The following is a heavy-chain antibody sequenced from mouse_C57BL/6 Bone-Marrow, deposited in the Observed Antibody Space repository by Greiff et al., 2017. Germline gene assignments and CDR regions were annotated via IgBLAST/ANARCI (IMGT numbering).Heavy chain of an antibody. CDR2: IHPNSGST. CDR3: ARRGPAYYYGSSYGYYAMDY. CDR1: GYTFTSYW. V-gene: IGHV1-64*01. Sequence: QVHVKQPGAELVKPGASVKLSCKASGYTFTSYWMHWVKQRPGQGLEWIGMIHPNSGSTNYNEKFKSKATLTVDKSSSTAYMQLSSLRSEDSAVXDCARRGPAYYYGSSYGYYAMDYWGQGTSVTVSS. J-gene: IGHJ4*01. D-gene: IGHD1-1*01.